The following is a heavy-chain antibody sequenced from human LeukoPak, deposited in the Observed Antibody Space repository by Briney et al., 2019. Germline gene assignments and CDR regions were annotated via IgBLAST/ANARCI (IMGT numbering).Heavy chain of an antibody. V-gene: IGHV4-59*08. CDR1: GGSISGYY. CDR3: ARAVAGTSSRLFDY. J-gene: IGHJ4*02. CDR2: IYHSGST. Sequence: PETLSLTCTVSGGSISGYYWSWIRQPPGKGLEWIGYIYHSGSTNYNPSLKSRVTMSVDTSKNQFSLKLTSVTAADTAVYYCARAVAGTSSRLFDYWGQGTLVTVSS. D-gene: IGHD6-19*01.